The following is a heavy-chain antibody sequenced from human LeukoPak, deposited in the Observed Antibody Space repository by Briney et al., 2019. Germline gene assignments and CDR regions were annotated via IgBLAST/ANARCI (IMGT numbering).Heavy chain of an antibody. J-gene: IGHJ4*02. CDR1: GFTFSSHS. CDR3: APFSAVAHYYFDY. V-gene: IGHV3-21*01. CDR2: ISPGSGYI. Sequence: GGSLRLSCAASGFTFSSHSLMWVRQAPGKGLEWVSSISPGSGYIYYADSVKGRFTISRDNAENSLFLQMNSLGAEDTAVYYCAPFSAVAHYYFDYWGQGTLVTVSS. D-gene: IGHD2-2*01.